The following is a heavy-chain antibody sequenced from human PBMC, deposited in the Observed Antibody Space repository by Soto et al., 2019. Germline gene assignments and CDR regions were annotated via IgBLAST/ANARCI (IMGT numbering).Heavy chain of an antibody. D-gene: IGHD4-17*01. CDR1: GFTFSSYT. J-gene: IGHJ6*03. CDR2: ITTGSDYI. Sequence: EVQLLESGGGLVKPGGSLRLSCAASGFTFSSYTMNWVRQAPGKGLEWVSFITTGSDYIFYADSVRGRFTVSRDNAQNSLYLEMHSLRAEDTAVYCCARGDGDSDYYYYYMDVWGKGTTVTVSS. V-gene: IGHV3-21*01. CDR3: ARGDGDSDYYYYYMDV.